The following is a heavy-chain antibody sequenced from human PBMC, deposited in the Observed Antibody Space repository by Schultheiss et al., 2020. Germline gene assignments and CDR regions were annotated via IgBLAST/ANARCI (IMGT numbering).Heavy chain of an antibody. D-gene: IGHD3-10*01. J-gene: IGHJ4*02. CDR1: GFTFSNAW. CDR2: ISGRGDYI. CDR3: AKVLSVQWFGEFDY. V-gene: IGHV3-23*01. Sequence: GESLKISCAASGFTFSNAWMNWVRQAPGKGLEWVSGISGRGDYIYYADSVKGRFTISRDNSKNTLYLQMNSLRAEDTAAYYCAKVLSVQWFGEFDYWGQGSLVTVSS.